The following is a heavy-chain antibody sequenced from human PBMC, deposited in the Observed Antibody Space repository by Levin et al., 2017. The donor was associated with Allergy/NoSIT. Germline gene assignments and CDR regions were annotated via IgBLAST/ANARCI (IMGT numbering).Heavy chain of an antibody. CDR3: ARDFGAGSGSYFDY. CDR2: IYYSGST. Sequence: SQTLSLPCTVSGGSIRGGYYWSWIRQHPGKGLEWIGYIYYSGSTYYNPSLKSRVTISLDTSKNQFSLKLSSVTAADTAVYYCARDFGAGSGSYFDYWGQGTLVTVSS. D-gene: IGHD3-10*01. J-gene: IGHJ4*02. CDR1: GGSIRGGYY. V-gene: IGHV4-31*03.